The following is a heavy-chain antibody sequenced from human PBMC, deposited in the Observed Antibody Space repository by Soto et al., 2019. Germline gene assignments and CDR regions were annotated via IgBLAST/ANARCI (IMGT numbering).Heavy chain of an antibody. CDR3: AKRPRALLTFDY. J-gene: IGHJ4*02. CDR2: ISVSGGTS. V-gene: IGHV3-23*01. Sequence: GGSLRLSCAASGFSLSNYFMNWVRQAPGKGLEWVSAISVSGGTSSYADSVKGRFTNSRDNAKNTLYLQMNSLRAEDMARYYCAKRPRALLTFDYWGQGTLVTGSS. D-gene: IGHD1-26*01. CDR1: GFSLSNYF.